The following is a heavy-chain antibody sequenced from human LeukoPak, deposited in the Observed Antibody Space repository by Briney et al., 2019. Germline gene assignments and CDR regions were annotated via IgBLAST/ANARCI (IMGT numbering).Heavy chain of an antibody. V-gene: IGHV4-30-4*08. D-gene: IGHD3-22*01. J-gene: IGHJ4*02. CDR1: GGSISSGDYY. CDR3: ARDWASSGSNQVDY. Sequence: PSETLSLTCTVSGGSISSGDYYWSWIRQPPGKGLEWIGYIYYSGSTYCNPSLKSRVTISVDTSKNQFSLKLSSVTAADTAVYYCARDWASSGSNQVDYWGQGTLVTVSS. CDR2: IYYSGST.